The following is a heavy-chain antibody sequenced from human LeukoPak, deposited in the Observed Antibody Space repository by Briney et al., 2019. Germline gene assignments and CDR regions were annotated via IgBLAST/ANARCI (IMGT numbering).Heavy chain of an antibody. D-gene: IGHD2-2*01. Sequence: GGSLRLSCAASGFTFDDYAMHWVRQAPGKGLEWVSGISWNSGSIVYADSVKGRFTISRDNAKNSLYLQMNSLRAEDTALYYCAKDIVVVPAAEGYFDYWGQGTLVTVSS. CDR2: ISWNSGSI. V-gene: IGHV3-9*01. CDR3: AKDIVVVPAAEGYFDY. CDR1: GFTFDDYA. J-gene: IGHJ4*02.